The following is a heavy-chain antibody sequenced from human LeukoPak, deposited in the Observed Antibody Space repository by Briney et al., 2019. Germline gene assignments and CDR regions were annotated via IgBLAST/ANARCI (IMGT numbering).Heavy chain of an antibody. CDR1: GYTFTGYY. CDR2: INPNSGGT. D-gene: IGHD2-21*02. J-gene: IGHJ4*02. CDR3: ARSPGKVVTAHY. Sequence: ASVKVSCKASGYTFTGYYMHWVRQAPGQRLEWRGWINPNSGGTNYAQTFQGRVTMTRDTSISTAYMELSRLRSDDTAVYYCARSPGKVVTAHYWGKGTLVTVSS. V-gene: IGHV1-2*02.